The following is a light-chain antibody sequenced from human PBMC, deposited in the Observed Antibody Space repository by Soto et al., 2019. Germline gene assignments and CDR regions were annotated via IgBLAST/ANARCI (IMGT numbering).Light chain of an antibody. CDR2: EGN. CDR3: CSYAGHSTFV. V-gene: IGLV2-23*03. CDR1: IPNVGGYNL. J-gene: IGLJ1*01. Sequence: QSALTQPASVSGSPGQSITIPSFETIPNVGGYNLVSWYQQHPGKVPKVVIYEGNKRPLGISDRFSASKSGNTAALTISGLQNEDEADYYCCSYAGHSTFVFGSGTKLTVL.